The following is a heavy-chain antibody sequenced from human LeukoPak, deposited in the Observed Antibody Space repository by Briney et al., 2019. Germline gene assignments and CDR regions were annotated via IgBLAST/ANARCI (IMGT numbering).Heavy chain of an antibody. CDR3: ARSSGRSPNRDYMDV. V-gene: IGHV1-46*01. J-gene: IGHJ6*03. D-gene: IGHD1-14*01. CDR1: GYTFTSYY. CDR2: INPSGGST. Sequence: ASVKASCKASGYTFTSYYMHWVRQAPGQGLEWMGIINPSGGSTSYAQKFQGRVTMTRDTSTGTVYMELSSLRSEDTAVYYCARSSGRSPNRDYMDVWGKGTTVTISS.